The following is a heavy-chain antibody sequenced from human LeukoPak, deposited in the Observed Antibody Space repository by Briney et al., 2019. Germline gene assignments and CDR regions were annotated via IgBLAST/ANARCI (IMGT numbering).Heavy chain of an antibody. CDR2: ISAYSGNT. V-gene: IGHV1-18*01. Sequence: GASVKVSCKASGYTFTSYGISWVRQAPGQGLEWMGWISAYSGNTNYAQKLQGRVTMTTDTSTSTAYMELRSLRSDDTAVYYCARTLSIAVANNWFDPWGQGTLVTVSS. CDR3: ARTLSIAVANNWFDP. D-gene: IGHD6-19*01. CDR1: GYTFTSYG. J-gene: IGHJ5*02.